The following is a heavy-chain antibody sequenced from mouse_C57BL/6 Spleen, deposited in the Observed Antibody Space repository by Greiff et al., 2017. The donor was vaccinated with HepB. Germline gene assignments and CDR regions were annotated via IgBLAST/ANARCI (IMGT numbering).Heavy chain of an antibody. V-gene: IGHV1-42*01. CDR3: AREEAGTDFDY. J-gene: IGHJ2*01. CDR1: GYSFNGYY. Sequence: VQLQQSGPELVKPGASVKISCKASGYSFNGYYMNWVKQSPEKSLEWIGEINPSTGGTTYNQKFKAKATLTVDKSSSTAYMQLKSLTSADSAVYYCAREEAGTDFDYWGQGTTLTVSS. D-gene: IGHD4-1*01. CDR2: INPSTGGT.